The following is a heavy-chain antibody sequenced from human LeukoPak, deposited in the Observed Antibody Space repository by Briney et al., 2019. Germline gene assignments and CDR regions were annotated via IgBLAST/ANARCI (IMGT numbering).Heavy chain of an antibody. J-gene: IGHJ4*02. CDR1: GYTFTGYY. CDR3: ARDKGSAAGTLDY. V-gene: IGHV1-2*02. D-gene: IGHD6-13*01. CDR2: INPNSGGT. Sequence: ASVKVSCKASGYTFTGYYMHWVRQAPGQGLEWMGWINPNSGGTKYAQKFQGRVTMTRDTSISKAYMELSRLRSDDTAVYYCARDKGSAAGTLDYWGQGTLVTVSS.